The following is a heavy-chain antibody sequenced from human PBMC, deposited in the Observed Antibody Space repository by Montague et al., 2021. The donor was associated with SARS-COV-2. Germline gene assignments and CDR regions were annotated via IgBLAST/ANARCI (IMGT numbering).Heavy chain of an antibody. J-gene: IGHJ4*02. V-gene: IGHV4-61*01. D-gene: IGHD3-22*01. CDR1: GVSISSGSYH. CDR3: VREKYYFDDSGSK. Sequence: SETLSLTCSVSGVSISSGSYHWSWVRQSPGKGLEWIGYVYHTGSTNYNPSLKSRVTLSIDTSKNQFSLSLTSVTAADTAVYYCVREKYYFDDSGSKWGQGTLVTV. CDR2: VYHTGST.